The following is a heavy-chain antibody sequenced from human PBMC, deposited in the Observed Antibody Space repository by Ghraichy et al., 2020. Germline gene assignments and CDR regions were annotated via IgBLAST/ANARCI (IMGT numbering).Heavy chain of an antibody. CDR3: AKRHFDSSGHAFDS. J-gene: IGHJ4*02. CDR2: MTASGSYT. D-gene: IGHD3-22*01. CDR1: GFNFSNYA. Sequence: ESLNISCVASGFNFSNYAMTWVRQAPGKGLEWVSTMTASGSYTYYEDSVKGRFIISRDNSKNTLFLQMRGLRAGDTAMYYCAKRHFDSSGHAFDSWGQGTLVTVSS. V-gene: IGHV3-23*01.